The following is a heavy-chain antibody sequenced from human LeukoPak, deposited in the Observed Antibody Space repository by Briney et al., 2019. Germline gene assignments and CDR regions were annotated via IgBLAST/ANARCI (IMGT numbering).Heavy chain of an antibody. Sequence: PSETLSLTCTVSGGSISSGGYYWSWIRQHPGKGLEWNGYIYYSGSTYHNTSLKSRVTIPVDTTTKQSSLNLSSAAAAYTAGHYCSRYDSICYSGFWRQGTLVTVS. CDR3: SRYDSICYSGF. V-gene: IGHV4-31*03. D-gene: IGHD3-22*01. J-gene: IGHJ4*02. CDR2: IYYSGST. CDR1: GGSISSGGYY.